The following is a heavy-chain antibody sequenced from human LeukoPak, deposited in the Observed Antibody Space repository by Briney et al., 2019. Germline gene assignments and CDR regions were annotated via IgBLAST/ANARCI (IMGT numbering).Heavy chain of an antibody. CDR1: GFPFSNYA. J-gene: IGHJ4*02. V-gene: IGHV3-23*01. CDR3: AKESIAAAGTPNFDY. Sequence: PGGSLRLCCAASGFPFSNYAMTWVRQAPGKGLEWVSAISGSGGSTYYADSVKGRFPISRDNSKNTLFLQMNSLRAEDTAVYYCAKESIAAAGTPNFDYWGQGTLVTVSS. D-gene: IGHD6-13*01. CDR2: ISGSGGST.